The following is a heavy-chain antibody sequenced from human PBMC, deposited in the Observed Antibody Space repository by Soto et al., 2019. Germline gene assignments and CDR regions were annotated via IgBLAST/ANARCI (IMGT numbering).Heavy chain of an antibody. CDR2: IYPGDSDT. Sequence: EVQLVQSGAEVKKPGESLKISCKGSGYSFTSYWIGWVRQMLGKGLEWMGIIYPGDSDTRYSPSFQGQVTISADKSISTAYLQWSRLKASDTAMYYCARHETHDGYGGKWENDAFDIWGQGTMVTVSS. D-gene: IGHD4-17*01. J-gene: IGHJ3*02. CDR3: ARHETHDGYGGKWENDAFDI. V-gene: IGHV5-51*01. CDR1: GYSFTSYW.